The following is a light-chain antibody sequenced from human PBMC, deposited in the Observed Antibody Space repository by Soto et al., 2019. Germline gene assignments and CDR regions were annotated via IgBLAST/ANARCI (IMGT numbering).Light chain of an antibody. J-gene: IGLJ3*02. CDR1: SSDVGAYNY. CDR3: TSYAGSSTWV. CDR2: EVT. V-gene: IGLV2-14*01. Sequence: QSALTQPASVSGSPGQSITISCTGTSSDVGAYNYVSWYQHHPGKAPRLMIYEVTNRPSGVSNRFSGSKSGNTASLTISGLQAEDEADYYCTSYAGSSTWVFGGGTKLTVL.